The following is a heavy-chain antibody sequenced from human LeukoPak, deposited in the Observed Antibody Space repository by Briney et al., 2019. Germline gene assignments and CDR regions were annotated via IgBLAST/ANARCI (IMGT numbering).Heavy chain of an antibody. J-gene: IGHJ4*02. CDR1: GYTFTSYA. D-gene: IGHD3-22*01. CDR3: ASLARADSSGYYLMPPVDY. Sequence: ASVKVSCKASGYTFTSYAMHWVRQAPGQRLEWMGWINAGNGNTKYSQKFQGRVTITRDTSISTAYMELSSLRSEDTAVYYCASLARADSSGYYLMPPVDYWGQGTLVTVSS. CDR2: INAGNGNT. V-gene: IGHV1-3*01.